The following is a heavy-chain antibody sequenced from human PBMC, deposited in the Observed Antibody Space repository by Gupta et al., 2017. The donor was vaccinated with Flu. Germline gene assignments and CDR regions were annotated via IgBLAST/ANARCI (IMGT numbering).Heavy chain of an antibody. J-gene: IGHJ5*02. CDR3: ARGNDYGGNSGDWFDP. CDR2: INPSGGST. D-gene: IGHD4-17*01. Sequence: GRQAPGQGLEWMGIINPSGGSTSYAQKFQGRVTMTRDTSTSTVYMELSSLRSEDTAVYYCARGNDYGGNSGDWFDPWGQGTLVTVPS. V-gene: IGHV1-46*01.